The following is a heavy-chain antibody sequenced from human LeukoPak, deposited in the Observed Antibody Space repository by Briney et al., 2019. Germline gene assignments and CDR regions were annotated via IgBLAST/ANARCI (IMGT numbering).Heavy chain of an antibody. CDR3: VLDLFSSFAFDV. CDR1: GFTFSRYW. J-gene: IGHJ3*01. V-gene: IGHV3-74*01. D-gene: IGHD3/OR15-3a*01. Sequence: GGSLRLSCAASGFTFSRYWMHWVRQAPGKGLLWVSRINSDGSSTYYADSVKGRFTTSRDNAKNALHLQMNSLTAEDTAVYYCVLDLFSSFAFDVWGQGTMVTVSS. CDR2: INSDGSST.